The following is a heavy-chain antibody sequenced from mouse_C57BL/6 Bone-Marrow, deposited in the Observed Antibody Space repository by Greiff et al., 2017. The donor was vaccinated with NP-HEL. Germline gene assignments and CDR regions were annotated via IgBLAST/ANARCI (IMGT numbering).Heavy chain of an antibody. V-gene: IGHV1-47*01. CDR1: GYTFTTYP. Sequence: QVQLQQSGAELVKPGASVKMSCKASGYTFTTYPIEWMKQNPGQSLEWIGNFHPYNDDTKYNEKFKGKATLTVEKSSSTVYLELSRITSDDSAVDYCATTAQATFPFAYGGQGTLVTVSA. CDR3: ATTAQATFPFAY. J-gene: IGHJ3*01. D-gene: IGHD3-2*02. CDR2: FHPYNDDT.